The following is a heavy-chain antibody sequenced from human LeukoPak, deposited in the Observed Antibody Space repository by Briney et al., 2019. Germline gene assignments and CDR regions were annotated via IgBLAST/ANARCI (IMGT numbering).Heavy chain of an antibody. CDR3: ARGLSVGATPYYYYYMDV. CDR2: IIPIFGTA. CDR1: GGTFRSYA. Sequence: SVKVSCKASGGTFRSYAISWVRQAPGQGLEWMGGIIPIFGTANYAQKFQGRVTITADKSTSTAYMELSSLRSEDTAVYYCARGLSVGATPYYYYYMDVWGKGTTVTVSS. V-gene: IGHV1-69*06. D-gene: IGHD1-26*01. J-gene: IGHJ6*03.